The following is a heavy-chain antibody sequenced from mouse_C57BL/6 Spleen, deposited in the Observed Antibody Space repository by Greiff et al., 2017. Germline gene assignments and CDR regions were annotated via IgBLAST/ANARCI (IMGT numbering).Heavy chain of an antibody. CDR3: AKGGITTVGDY. Sequence: EVQGVESGGDLVKPGGSLKLSCAASGFTFSSYGMSWVRQTPDKRLEWVATISSGGSYTYYPDSVKGRFTISRANAKNTLYRQMSSLKSEDTAMYYCAKGGITTVGDYWGQGTTLTVSS. V-gene: IGHV5-6*01. D-gene: IGHD1-1*01. CDR1: GFTFSSYG. CDR2: ISSGGSYT. J-gene: IGHJ2*01.